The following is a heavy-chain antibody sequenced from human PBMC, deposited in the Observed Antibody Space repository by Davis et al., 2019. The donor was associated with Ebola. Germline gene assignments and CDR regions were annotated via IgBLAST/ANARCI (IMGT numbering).Heavy chain of an antibody. CDR1: KFTFSSYA. V-gene: IGHV3-23*01. Sequence: PGGSLRLSCAASKFTFSSYAMTWVRQAPGKGLEWVSAISDSGGRTYYADSVWGRFTISRDNAKNSLYLQLNSLRAEDTAVYYCARARTYYYGMDVWGQGTTVTVSS. J-gene: IGHJ6*02. CDR2: ISDSGGRT. CDR3: ARARTYYYGMDV. D-gene: IGHD3/OR15-3a*01.